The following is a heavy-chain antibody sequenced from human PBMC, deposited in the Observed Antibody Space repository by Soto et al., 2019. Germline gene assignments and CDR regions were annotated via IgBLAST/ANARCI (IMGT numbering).Heavy chain of an antibody. J-gene: IGHJ2*01. CDR1: GFTFSSYW. CDR2: IKQDGSEK. Sequence: GGSLRLSCAASGFTFSSYWMTLIRQAQGKGLEWVANIKQDGSEKYYVDSVKGRFTISRDNAKNSLYLQMNSLRAEDTAVYYCARGWYSSGWQEDWYFDLWGRGTLVTVSS. D-gene: IGHD6-25*01. CDR3: ARGWYSSGWQEDWYFDL. V-gene: IGHV3-7*01.